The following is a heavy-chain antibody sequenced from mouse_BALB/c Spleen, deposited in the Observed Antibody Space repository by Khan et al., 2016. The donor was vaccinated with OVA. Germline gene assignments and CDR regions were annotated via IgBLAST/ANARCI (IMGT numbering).Heavy chain of an antibody. Sequence: QIQLVQSGPELKKPGETVKISCKASGHTFTKFGMNWVKQAPGKGLKWMGWINTYTEEQTYADGFHGRCAVSLETSASTAYSQINNLKNEATATYFCASPPVFSYFLDNWGQGTSVTVSP. CDR3: ASPPVFSYFLDN. CDR2: INTYTEEQ. J-gene: IGHJ4*01. V-gene: IGHV9-3-1*01. CDR1: GHTFTKFG.